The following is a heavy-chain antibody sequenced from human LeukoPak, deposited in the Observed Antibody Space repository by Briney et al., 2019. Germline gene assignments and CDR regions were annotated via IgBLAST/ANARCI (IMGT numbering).Heavy chain of an antibody. CDR2: IYYNGSA. J-gene: IGHJ4*02. D-gene: IGHD3-10*01. CDR1: GFTVSSNY. CDR3: ATLTLYYGSGSYFDY. V-gene: IGHV3-53*01. Sequence: PGGSLRLSCAASGFTVSSNYMTWVRRAPGKGLECVSLIYYNGSAFYADSVKGRFTISRDTAKNTLFLQMNSLRAEDTALYYCATLTLYYGSGSYFDYWGQGTLVSVSS.